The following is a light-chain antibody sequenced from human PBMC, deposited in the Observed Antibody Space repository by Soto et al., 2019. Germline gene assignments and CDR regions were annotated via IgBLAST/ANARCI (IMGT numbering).Light chain of an antibody. Sequence: DIQMTQSPSTLSASVGYRVTITCRASQSLNNYLAWYQQKPGKAPKLLIYDASTLERGVPSRFSGTGSGTEFTLTISSLQPDDFATYYCQQYYRSSITFGQGTRLEIK. J-gene: IGKJ5*01. CDR2: DAS. V-gene: IGKV1-5*01. CDR3: QQYYRSSIT. CDR1: QSLNNY.